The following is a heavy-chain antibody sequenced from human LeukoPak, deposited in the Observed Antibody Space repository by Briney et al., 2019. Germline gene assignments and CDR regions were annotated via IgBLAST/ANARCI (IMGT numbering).Heavy chain of an antibody. CDR1: GYTFTSYA. Sequence: ASVKVSCKASGYTFTSYAMNWVRQAPGQGLEWMGWINTNTGNPTYAQGFTGRFVFSLDTSVSTAYLQISSLKAEDTAVYYCARDSGSHYYGSGSYYRPLNWFDPWGQGTLVTVSS. V-gene: IGHV7-4-1*02. CDR3: ARDSGSHYYGSGSYYRPLNWFDP. D-gene: IGHD3-10*01. CDR2: INTNTGNP. J-gene: IGHJ5*02.